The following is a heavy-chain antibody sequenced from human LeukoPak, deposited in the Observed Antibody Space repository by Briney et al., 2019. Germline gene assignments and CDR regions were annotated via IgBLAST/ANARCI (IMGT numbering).Heavy chain of an antibody. CDR3: ARDSHYYDSSGYYFDY. V-gene: IGHV4-4*07. J-gene: IGHJ4*02. CDR2: IYTSGST. D-gene: IGHD3-22*01. Sequence: SETLSLTCTVSGGSISSYYWSWIRQPAGKGLEWIGRIYTSGSTNYNPSLKSRVTMSVDTSKNQFSLKLSSVTAADTAVYYCARDSHYYDSSGYYFDYWGQGTPVTVSS. CDR1: GGSISSYY.